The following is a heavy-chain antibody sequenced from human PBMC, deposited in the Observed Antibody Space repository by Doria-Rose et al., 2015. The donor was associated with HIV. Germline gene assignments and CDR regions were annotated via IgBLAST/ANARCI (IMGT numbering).Heavy chain of an antibody. CDR3: ARIKSSRWYHKYYFDF. D-gene: IGHD6-13*01. CDR2: IFSDDER. J-gene: IGHJ4*02. CDR1: GVSLSSPGMG. V-gene: IGHV2-26*01. Sequence: SGPVLVKPTETLTLTCTVSGVSLSSPGMGVSWIRQPSGKALEWLANIFSDDERSYKTSLKSRLTISRGTSKSQVVLTMTDIDPVDTATYYCARIKSSRWYHKYYFDFWGQGTLVIVSA.